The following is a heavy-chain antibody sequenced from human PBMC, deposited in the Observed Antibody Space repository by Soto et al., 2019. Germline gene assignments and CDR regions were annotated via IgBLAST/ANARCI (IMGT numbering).Heavy chain of an antibody. V-gene: IGHV2-70*11. D-gene: IGHD1-26*01. CDR3: ARIRMGAIPPYFDY. CDR1: GFSLSTSGMC. J-gene: IGHJ4*02. CDR2: IDWDDDK. Sequence: GSGPTLVNPTQTLTLTCTFSGFSLSTSGMCVSWIRQPPGKALEWLARIDWDDDKYYSTSLKTRLTISKDTSKNQVVLTMTNMDPVDTATYYCARIRMGAIPPYFDYWGQGTLVTVSS.